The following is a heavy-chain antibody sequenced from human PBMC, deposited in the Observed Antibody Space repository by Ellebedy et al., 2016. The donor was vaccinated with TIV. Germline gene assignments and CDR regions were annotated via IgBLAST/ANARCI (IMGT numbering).Heavy chain of an antibody. CDR3: AKMLRYFDWLSAAPAMDYYYYYGMDV. CDR2: ISDDGSDK. J-gene: IGHJ6*02. D-gene: IGHD3-9*01. CDR1: EFTFFTYW. V-gene: IGHV3-30*18. Sequence: GGSLRLSCVASEFTFFTYWMSWVRQAPGKGLEWVAVISDDGSDKYYADSVKGRFTISRDNSKNTLFLQMNSLRAEATAVYYCAKMLRYFDWLSAAPAMDYYYYYGMDVWGQGTTVTVSS.